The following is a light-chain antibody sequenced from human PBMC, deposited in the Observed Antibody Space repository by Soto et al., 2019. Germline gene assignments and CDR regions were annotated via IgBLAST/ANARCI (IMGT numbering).Light chain of an antibody. CDR1: ESVRSD. J-gene: IGKJ5*01. V-gene: IGKV3-15*01. Sequence: IVMTQSPATLSVSPGEHGTLSWRASESVRSDLAWYQQKPAQPPRPLIYDASTRATGIAARFSGAGSGTEFTLTISSLQSENSAVYYCQQYNRWPPITIGQGTRLEIK. CDR3: QQYNRWPPIT. CDR2: DAS.